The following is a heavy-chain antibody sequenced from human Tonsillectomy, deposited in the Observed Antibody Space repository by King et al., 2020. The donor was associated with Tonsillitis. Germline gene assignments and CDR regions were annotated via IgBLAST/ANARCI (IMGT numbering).Heavy chain of an antibody. CDR2: ISDSGGGA. D-gene: IGHD2-21*02. V-gene: IGHV3-23*04. Sequence: VQLVESGGGLVQPGGSLRLSCAASGFTFSYYAMTWVRQAPGKGLEWVSSISDSGGGAYYADSVKGRFTISRDNSKNTLYLQMNSLRAEDTAVYYCAKYPDCGGDCYVDYWGQGTLVTVSS. J-gene: IGHJ4*02. CDR3: AKYPDCGGDCYVDY. CDR1: GFTFSYYA.